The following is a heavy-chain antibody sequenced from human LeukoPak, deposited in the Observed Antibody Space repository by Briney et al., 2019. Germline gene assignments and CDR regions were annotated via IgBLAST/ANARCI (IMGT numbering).Heavy chain of an antibody. CDR2: ISWNSGYI. D-gene: IGHD6-19*01. J-gene: IGHJ4*02. CDR1: GFTFDDYA. CDR3: ARGYSSGLHFDY. V-gene: IGHV3-9*01. Sequence: GGSLRLSCAASGFTFDDYAMHWVRQAPGKGLEWVSGISWNSGYIGYADSVKGRFTISRDNAKNTLYLQMNSLRAEDTAVYYCARGYSSGLHFDYWGQGTLVTVSS.